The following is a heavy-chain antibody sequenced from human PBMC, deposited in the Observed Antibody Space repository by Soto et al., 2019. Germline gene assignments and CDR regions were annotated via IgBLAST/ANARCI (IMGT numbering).Heavy chain of an antibody. J-gene: IGHJ4*02. CDR1: GFTFSSYG. Sequence: GGSLRLCCAASGFTFSSYGMHWVRQAPGKGLEWVAVISSDGSNKYYADSVKGRFTISRDNSKNTLYLQMNSLRAEDTAVYYCAKPPVARGYFDYWGQGTLVTVSS. D-gene: IGHD2-15*01. CDR2: ISSDGSNK. CDR3: AKPPVARGYFDY. V-gene: IGHV3-30*18.